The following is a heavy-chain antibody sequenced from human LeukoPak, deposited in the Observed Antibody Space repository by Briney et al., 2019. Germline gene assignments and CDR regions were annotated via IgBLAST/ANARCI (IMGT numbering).Heavy chain of an antibody. Sequence: GRSLRLSCAASGFTFSSYGMHWVRQAPGKGLEWVAVISYDGSNKYYADSVKGRFTISRDNSKNTLYLQMNSLRAEDTAVYYCAKGRGGGAYCSSTSCYLDYWGQGTLVTVSS. V-gene: IGHV3-30*18. CDR2: ISYDGSNK. D-gene: IGHD2-2*01. CDR1: GFTFSSYG. CDR3: AKGRGGGAYCSSTSCYLDY. J-gene: IGHJ4*02.